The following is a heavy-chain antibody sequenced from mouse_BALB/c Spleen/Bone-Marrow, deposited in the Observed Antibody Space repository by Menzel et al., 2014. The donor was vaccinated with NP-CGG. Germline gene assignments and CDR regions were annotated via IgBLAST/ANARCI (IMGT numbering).Heavy chain of an antibody. CDR2: FYPGSGTT. CDR1: GYTFINYW. Sequence: LQQPGSELVRPGASVKLSCKASGYTFINYWIHWVKQRPGQGLEWIGNFYPGSGTTNYDEKFKTKATLTVDTFSSTAYMQLSSLTPEDSAVYYCTKGNYLFDCWRQGTTLTVSS. CDR3: TKGNYLFDC. J-gene: IGHJ2*01. D-gene: IGHD2-1*01. V-gene: IGHV1S22*01.